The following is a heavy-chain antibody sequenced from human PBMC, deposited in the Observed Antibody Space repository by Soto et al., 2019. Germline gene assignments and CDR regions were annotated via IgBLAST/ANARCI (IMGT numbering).Heavy chain of an antibody. D-gene: IGHD2-8*01. Sequence: SVKVSCKASGGTFNSYAISWVRQAPGQGLEWMGGIIPIFGTANYAQKFQGRVTITADESTSTAYMELSSLRSEDTAVYYCARDKCTNGVRFFYYWGQGTLVTVSS. CDR3: ARDKCTNGVRFFYY. J-gene: IGHJ4*02. CDR2: IIPIFGTA. CDR1: GGTFNSYA. V-gene: IGHV1-69*13.